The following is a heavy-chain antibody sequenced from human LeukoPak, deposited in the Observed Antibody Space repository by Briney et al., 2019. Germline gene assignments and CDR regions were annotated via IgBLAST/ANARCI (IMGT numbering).Heavy chain of an antibody. Sequence: SSETLSLTCTVSGGSISSYYWSWIRQPPGKGLEWIGYIYYSGSTNYNPSLKSRVTISVDTSKNQFSLKLSSVTAADTAVYYCARERGRGSGWLSHYYYGMDVWGQGTTVTVSS. V-gene: IGHV4-59*01. J-gene: IGHJ6*02. CDR3: ARERGRGSGWLSHYYYGMDV. CDR2: IYYSGST. CDR1: GGSISSYY. D-gene: IGHD6-19*01.